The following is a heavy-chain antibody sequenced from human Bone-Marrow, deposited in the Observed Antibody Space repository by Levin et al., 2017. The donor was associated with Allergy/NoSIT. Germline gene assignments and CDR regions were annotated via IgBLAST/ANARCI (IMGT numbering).Heavy chain of an antibody. CDR3: ARGEISGVNGDY. D-gene: IGHD3-10*01. CDR2: IYSGGST. Sequence: GESLKISCAASGFTVSNNYMRWVRQAPGKGLEWVSLIYSGGSTYYADSVKGRFTISRDKSKNTLYLQMNSLRVEDTAVYYCARGEISGVNGDYWGQGTLVTVSS. CDR1: GFTVSNNY. V-gene: IGHV3-53*01. J-gene: IGHJ4*02.